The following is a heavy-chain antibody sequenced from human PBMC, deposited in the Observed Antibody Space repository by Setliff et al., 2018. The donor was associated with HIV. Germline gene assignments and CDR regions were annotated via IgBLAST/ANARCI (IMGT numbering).Heavy chain of an antibody. Sequence: SVKVSCKASGGTFSNSAINWVRQAPGQGLEWMGRIIPVFGTANYAPKFPDRVTITADKSTSTAYPELSSLRSDDTAVYYCAKEVATTYYYRYMDVWGTG. CDR1: GGTFSNSA. CDR2: IIPVFGTA. J-gene: IGHJ6*03. V-gene: IGHV1-69*06. CDR3: AKEVATTYYYRYMDV. D-gene: IGHD5-12*01.